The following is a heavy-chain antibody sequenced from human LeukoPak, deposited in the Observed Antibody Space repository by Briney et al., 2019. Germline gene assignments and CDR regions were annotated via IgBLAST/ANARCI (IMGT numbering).Heavy chain of an antibody. CDR1: GGSFSGYY. J-gene: IGHJ5*02. V-gene: IGHV4-34*01. Sequence: SETLSLTCAVYGGSFSGYYWSWIRQPPGKGLEWIGEINHSGSTNYNPSLKSRVTISVDTSKNQFSLKLSSVTAADTAVYYCAREMWQQLVGFDPWGQGTLVTVSS. CDR2: INHSGST. D-gene: IGHD6-13*01. CDR3: AREMWQQLVGFDP.